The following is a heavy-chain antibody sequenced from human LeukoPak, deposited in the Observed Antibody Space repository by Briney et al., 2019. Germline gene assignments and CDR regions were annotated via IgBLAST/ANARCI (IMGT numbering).Heavy chain of an antibody. CDR3: SRTRWGTYGYYAFDI. Sequence: GGSLRLSCAASGFTFSGSAMHWVRQASGKGLEWIGRIRSSANNYAKAYAASLKGRFTISRADSKNTAYLQMNSLKTEDTAIYYCSRTRWGTYGYYAFDIWGQGTMVTVSS. J-gene: IGHJ3*02. CDR1: GFTFSGSA. CDR2: IRSSANNYAK. D-gene: IGHD5-18*01. V-gene: IGHV3-73*01.